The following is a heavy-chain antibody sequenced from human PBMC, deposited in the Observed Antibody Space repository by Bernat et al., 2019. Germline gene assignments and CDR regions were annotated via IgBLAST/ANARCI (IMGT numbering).Heavy chain of an antibody. CDR3: AKGMTMGALYYFDC. Sequence: EVQLVESGGGFIKPGGSLRLSCAASGFTFSDAWMNWVRQAPGKGLEWVATINDNGGGTYYADSVKGQFTISRDNSKNTLYLQLNSLRADDTAVFFCAKGMTMGALYYFDCWGQGTLVTVSS. CDR2: INDNGGGT. J-gene: IGHJ4*02. V-gene: IGHV3-23*04. CDR1: GFTFSDAW. D-gene: IGHD1-26*01.